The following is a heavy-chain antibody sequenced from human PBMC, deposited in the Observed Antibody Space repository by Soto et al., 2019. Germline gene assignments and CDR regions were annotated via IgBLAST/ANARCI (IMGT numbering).Heavy chain of an antibody. CDR3: AAGYGDYAHFDY. CDR2: IYYSGST. J-gene: IGHJ4*02. CDR1: GGSIGSGAYY. D-gene: IGHD4-17*01. Sequence: QVQLQESGPGLVKPSQTLSLTCTVSGGSIGSGAYYWSWIRQHPGKGLEWIGYIYYSGSTYYNPSLKSRVTISVDTSKNQFSLKLSSVTAADTAVYYCAAGYGDYAHFDYWGQGTLVTVSS. V-gene: IGHV4-31*03.